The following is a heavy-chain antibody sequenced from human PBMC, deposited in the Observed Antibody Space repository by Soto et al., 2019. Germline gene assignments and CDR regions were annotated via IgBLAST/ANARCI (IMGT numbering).Heavy chain of an antibody. Sequence: GGSLRLSCAASGFTFNDAWMNWVRQAPGKGLEWVGRIKSKTDGGTTDYAAPVKGRFTISRDDSKNTQYLQMNSLKTEDTAVYYCTIITYGSAWYPFDPWGQGTLVTVSS. J-gene: IGHJ5*02. CDR2: IKSKTDGGTT. V-gene: IGHV3-15*01. D-gene: IGHD6-19*01. CDR3: TIITYGSAWYPFDP. CDR1: GFTFNDAW.